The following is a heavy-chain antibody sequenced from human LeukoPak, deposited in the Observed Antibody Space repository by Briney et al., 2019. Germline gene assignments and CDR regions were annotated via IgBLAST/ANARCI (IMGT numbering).Heavy chain of an antibody. Sequence: GGSLRLSCAASGFTFNSYAMSWVRQAPGKGLEWVSGISGSGGSRHYADSVKGRLTISRDNSKNTLYLQMNSLRAEDTAVYYCAKALTFWSGYHGFDYWGQGTLVTVSS. V-gene: IGHV3-23*01. J-gene: IGHJ4*02. CDR3: AKALTFWSGYHGFDY. CDR1: GFTFNSYA. CDR2: ISGSGGSR. D-gene: IGHD3-3*01.